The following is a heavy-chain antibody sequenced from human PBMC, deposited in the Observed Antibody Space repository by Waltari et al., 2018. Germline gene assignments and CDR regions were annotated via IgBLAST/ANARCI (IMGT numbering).Heavy chain of an antibody. CDR1: GYSISSGYY. CDR3: ARLYYDFWSGYYEVSWFDP. V-gene: IGHV4-38-2*02. D-gene: IGHD3-3*01. Sequence: QVQLQESGPGLVKPSETLSLTCTVSGYSISSGYYWGWIRQPPGKGLEWIGSIYHSGCTYSNPSLKSRVTISVDTSKNQFSLKLSSVTAADTAVYYCARLYYDFWSGYYEVSWFDPWGQGTLVTVSS. CDR2: IYHSGCT. J-gene: IGHJ5*02.